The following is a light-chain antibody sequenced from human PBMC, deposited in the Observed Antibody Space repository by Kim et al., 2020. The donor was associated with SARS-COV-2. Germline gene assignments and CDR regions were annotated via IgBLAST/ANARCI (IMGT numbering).Light chain of an antibody. J-gene: IGKJ4*01. Sequence: GDRVTITCRASQSLGNWLAWYQKKPGKTPNLLINDASSWESGVQSRLSGSGSATESTLTISSLQPDDFENYYGKKYNDYPLTFGGGTKVEIK. CDR1: QSLGNW. CDR3: KKYNDYPLT. CDR2: DAS. V-gene: IGKV1-5*01.